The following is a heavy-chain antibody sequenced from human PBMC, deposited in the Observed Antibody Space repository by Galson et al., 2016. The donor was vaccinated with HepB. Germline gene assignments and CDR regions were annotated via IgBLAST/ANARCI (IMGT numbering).Heavy chain of an antibody. D-gene: IGHD2-15*01. CDR3: ARDLEPDARYCSGRRYYYYCGMDV. V-gene: IGHV3-74*01. CDR1: GFTFNNYW. CDR2: INSDGSTT. J-gene: IGHJ6*02. Sequence: SLRLSCAASGFTFNNYWMHWVRQAPGKGLVWVSRINSDGSTTNYTDSVKGRFTISRDNAKDTLYLHMNSLRAEDTAVYYCARDLEPDARYCSGRRYYYYCGMDVWGQGTTVTVSS.